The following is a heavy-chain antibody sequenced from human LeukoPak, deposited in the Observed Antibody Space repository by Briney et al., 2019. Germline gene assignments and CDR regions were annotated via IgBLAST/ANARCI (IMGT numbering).Heavy chain of an antibody. CDR1: GGSIRSSY. CDR2: IHYTGST. J-gene: IGHJ4*02. CDR3: ARGGYSRHPDY. D-gene: IGHD2-15*01. Sequence: SETLSLTCTVSGGSIRSSYWSWIRQPPGKGLEWIGYIHYTGSTNYNPSLKSRVTISVDTSKNQFSLKLSSVTAADTAVYYCARGGYSRHPDYWGQGNLVTVSS. V-gene: IGHV4-59*01.